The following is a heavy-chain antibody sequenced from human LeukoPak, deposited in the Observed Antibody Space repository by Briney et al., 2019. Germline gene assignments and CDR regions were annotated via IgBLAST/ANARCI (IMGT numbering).Heavy chain of an antibody. D-gene: IGHD2-8*01. CDR3: ARDRRGAEAANGNWPDP. J-gene: IGHJ5*02. CDR1: GGSISSSSYY. Sequence: SETLSLTCTVSGGSISSSSYYWGWIRQPPGKGLEWIGSIYYSGSTYYNPSLKSRVTISVDTSKNQFSLKLSSVTAADTAVYYCARDRRGAEAANGNWPDPWFQGTMVTDSS. V-gene: IGHV4-39*07. CDR2: IYYSGST.